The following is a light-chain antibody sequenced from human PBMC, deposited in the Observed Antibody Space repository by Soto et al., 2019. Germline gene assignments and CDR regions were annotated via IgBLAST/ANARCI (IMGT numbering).Light chain of an antibody. Sequence: EIVLTQSPATLSFSPGERAALSCRASQSVSSYLAWYQQKPGQAPRLLIYDASNRATVVPARFSGSGSGTDFTLTISSLEPEDSAVYYCQQRSNWPYTFGQGTKLEIK. CDR1: QSVSSY. CDR2: DAS. CDR3: QQRSNWPYT. V-gene: IGKV3-11*01. J-gene: IGKJ2*01.